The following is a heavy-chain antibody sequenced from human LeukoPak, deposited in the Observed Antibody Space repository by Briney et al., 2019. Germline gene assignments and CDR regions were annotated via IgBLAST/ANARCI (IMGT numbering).Heavy chain of an antibody. CDR1: GFTFSSYG. CDR2: IRYDGSNK. J-gene: IGHJ4*02. V-gene: IGHV3-30*02. Sequence: PGGSLRLSCAASGFTFSSYGMHWVREAPGKGLEWVAFIRYDGSNKYYADSVKGGFTISRDNSKNTLYMQMNSLRAEDTAVYYGAKDVAVAGHFDYWGQGTLVTVSS. D-gene: IGHD6-19*01. CDR3: AKDVAVAGHFDY.